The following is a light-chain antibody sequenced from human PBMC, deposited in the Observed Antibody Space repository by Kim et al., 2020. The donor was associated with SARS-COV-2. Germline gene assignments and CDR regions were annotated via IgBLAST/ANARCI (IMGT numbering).Light chain of an antibody. CDR2: GAS. J-gene: IGKJ4*01. CDR3: QQYDNSVVT. Sequence: SPGERATLTCRASQSVSSSYLAWYQQKPGQAPRLLIYGASSRATGIPDRFSGSGSGTDFTLTISRLEPEDFAVYYCQQYDNSVVTFGGGTKVDIK. V-gene: IGKV3-20*01. CDR1: QSVSSSY.